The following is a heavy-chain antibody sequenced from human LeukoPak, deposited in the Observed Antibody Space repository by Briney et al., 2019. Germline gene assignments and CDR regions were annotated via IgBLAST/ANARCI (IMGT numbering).Heavy chain of an antibody. CDR1: GYTFTGYA. V-gene: IGHV1-2*06. D-gene: IGHD3-9*01. CDR2: LDPNSGGT. CDR3: TRDLTISGPIGI. Sequence: ASVKVSCKASGYTFTGYAMHWVRQAPGQGLEWVGRLDPNSGGTNYAQDFQRRVTITRDTSINTAYMELSRLRSNDTAKYYCTRDLTISGPIGIWGQGTLVTVSA. J-gene: IGHJ4*02.